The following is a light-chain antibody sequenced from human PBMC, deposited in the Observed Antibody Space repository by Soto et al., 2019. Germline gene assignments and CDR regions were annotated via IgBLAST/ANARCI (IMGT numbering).Light chain of an antibody. CDR2: AAS. CDR1: QSISSY. V-gene: IGKV1-39*01. CDR3: QQSYSTPLT. J-gene: IGKJ4*01. Sequence: DIQMTQPPSYLSTSVGDRVTITCRASQSISSYLNWHQQKPGKAPKLLIYAASSFQSGVPAKFSGSGSGTEFTLSISSLQPEDFGTCDCQQSYSTPLTFGGGTKLEIK.